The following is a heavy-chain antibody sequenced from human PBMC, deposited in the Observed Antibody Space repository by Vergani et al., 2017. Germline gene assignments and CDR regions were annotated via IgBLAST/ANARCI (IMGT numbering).Heavy chain of an antibody. J-gene: IGHJ4*02. V-gene: IGHV3-30*04. CDR1: GFTFSSYA. D-gene: IGHD6-19*01. CDR2: ISYDGSNK. CDR3: ARAVAGTFDY. Sequence: QVQLVESGGGVVQPGRSLRLSCAASGFTFSSYAMHWVPQAPGKGLEWVAVISYDGSNKYYADSVKGRFTISRDNSKNTLYLQMNSLRAEDTAVYYCARAVAGTFDYWGQGTLVTVSS.